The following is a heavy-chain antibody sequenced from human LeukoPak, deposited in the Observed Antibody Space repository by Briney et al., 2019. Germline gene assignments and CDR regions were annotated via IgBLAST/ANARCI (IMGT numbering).Heavy chain of an antibody. Sequence: GGSLRLSCADSGFTFSSHSMSWVRQAPGMGLEWVSSIRGSSSYIFYADSVKGRFTISRDNAKNSLYLQMNSLRVEDTAVYYCARARICGGSSCYSRGFDYWGQGTLVTVSS. V-gene: IGHV3-21*01. CDR3: ARARICGGSSCYSRGFDY. CDR1: GFTFSSHS. J-gene: IGHJ4*02. D-gene: IGHD2-15*01. CDR2: IRGSSSYI.